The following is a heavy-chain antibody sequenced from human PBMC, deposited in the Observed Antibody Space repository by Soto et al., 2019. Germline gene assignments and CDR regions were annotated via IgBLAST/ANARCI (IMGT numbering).Heavy chain of an antibody. D-gene: IGHD1-1*01. V-gene: IGHV3-23*01. CDR3: QKDPPSTWTANWVDH. CDR2: ISSSGGSR. CDR1: GFNFNTFA. J-gene: IGHJ5*02. Sequence: PGGSLRLSCAASGFNFNTFAMSWIRQAPGKGLEWVSHISSSGGSRDYADSVRGRFTISRDNSKHVLFLQMNSLRADDTATYYCQKDPPSTWTANWVDHRGTGTLVTVS.